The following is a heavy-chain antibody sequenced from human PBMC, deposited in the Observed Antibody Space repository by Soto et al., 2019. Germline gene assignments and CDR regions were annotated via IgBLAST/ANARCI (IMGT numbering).Heavy chain of an antibody. Sequence: GGSLRLSCGASGFTFKNYWMHWVRQAPGKGLVWLSRINSDGDIITYADSVKGRFTISRDNAKNTLFLQMDSLRAEDTAVYYCARVRYYYGSGTHDAFDIWGQGTMVTVSS. CDR1: GFTFKNYW. CDR2: INSDGDII. D-gene: IGHD3-10*01. CDR3: ARVRYYYGSGTHDAFDI. V-gene: IGHV3-74*03. J-gene: IGHJ3*02.